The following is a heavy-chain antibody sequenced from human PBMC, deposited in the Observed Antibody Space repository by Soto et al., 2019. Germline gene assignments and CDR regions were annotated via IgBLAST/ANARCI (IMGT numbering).Heavy chain of an antibody. Sequence: EVQLLESGGGLVQPGGSLRLSCAASGFTFSSYAMSWVRQAPGKGLEWVSAISGSGGSTYYADSVKGRFTIARDNSKNTLYLQMSSLRAEDTAVYYWAKAPSTLVSPGDAFDIWGQGTMVTVS. CDR3: AKAPSTLVSPGDAFDI. D-gene: IGHD2-2*01. CDR2: ISGSGGST. CDR1: GFTFSSYA. J-gene: IGHJ3*02. V-gene: IGHV3-23*01.